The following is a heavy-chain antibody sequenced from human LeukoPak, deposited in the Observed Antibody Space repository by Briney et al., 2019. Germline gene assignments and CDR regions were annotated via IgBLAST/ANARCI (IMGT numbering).Heavy chain of an antibody. J-gene: IGHJ6*03. V-gene: IGHV4-39*01. CDR1: GGSISSSSYY. D-gene: IGHD3-9*01. CDR2: IYYSGST. CDR3: ARIPNYDILTGYRSFYYYYYMDV. Sequence: PSETLSLTCTVSGGSISSSSYYWGRIRQPPGKGLEWIGSIYYSGSTYYNPSLKGRVTISVDTSKNQFSLKLSSVTAADTAVYCCARIPNYDILTGYRSFYYYYYMDVWGKGTTVTVSS.